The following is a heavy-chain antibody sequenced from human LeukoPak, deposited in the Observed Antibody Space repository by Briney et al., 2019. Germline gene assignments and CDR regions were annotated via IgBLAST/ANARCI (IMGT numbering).Heavy chain of an antibody. D-gene: IGHD6-13*01. CDR2: IYYSGST. CDR3: ARAPAAAPGHFDY. J-gene: IGHJ4*02. V-gene: IGHV4-39*07. Sequence: SETLSFTCTVSGGSISSSSYYWGWIRQPPGKGLEWIGSIYYSGSTYYNPSLKSRVTISVDTSKNQFSLKLSSVTAADTAVYYCARAPAAAPGHFDYWGQGTLVTVSS. CDR1: GGSISSSSYY.